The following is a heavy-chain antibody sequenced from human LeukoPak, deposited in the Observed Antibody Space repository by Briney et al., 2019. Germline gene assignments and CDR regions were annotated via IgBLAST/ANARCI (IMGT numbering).Heavy chain of an antibody. CDR2: IYHSGST. V-gene: IGHV4-38-2*02. J-gene: IGHJ6*03. CDR1: GYSISSGYY. D-gene: IGHD6-6*01. CDR3: ARGVPGYSSSSSYYYYYMDV. Sequence: SETLSLTCTVSGYSISSGYYWGWIRQPPGKGLEWIGSIYHSGSTYYNPSLKSRVTISVDTSKNQFSLKLSSVTAADTAVYYCARGVPGYSSSSSYYYYYMDVWGKGTTVTVSS.